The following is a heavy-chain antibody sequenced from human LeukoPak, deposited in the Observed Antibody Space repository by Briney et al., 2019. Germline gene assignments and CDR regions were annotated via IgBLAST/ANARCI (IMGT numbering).Heavy chain of an antibody. CDR2: IYYGGST. Sequence: SETLSLTCTVSGGSISSDYWSWIRQPPGKGLEWIGYIYYGGSTNYNPSLKSRVTISVDTSKNQFSLKLSSVTAADTAVYYCASSMIRGSGWFDPWGQGTLVTVSS. CDR3: ASSMIRGSGWFDP. D-gene: IGHD3-22*01. CDR1: GGSISSDY. V-gene: IGHV4-59*08. J-gene: IGHJ5*02.